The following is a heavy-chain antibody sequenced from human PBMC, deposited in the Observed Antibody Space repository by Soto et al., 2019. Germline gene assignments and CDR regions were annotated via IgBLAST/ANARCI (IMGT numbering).Heavy chain of an antibody. V-gene: IGHV4-30-4*01. D-gene: IGHD2-2*01. J-gene: IGHJ4*02. Sequence: PSETLSLTCTVSGGSISSGDYYWSWIRQPPGKGLEWIGYIYYSGSTYYSPSLKSRVTISVDTSKNQFSLKLSSVTAADTAVYYCARERPDGGSPYHDHEFDYWGQGILVTVSS. CDR2: IYYSGST. CDR1: GGSISSGDYY. CDR3: ARERPDGGSPYHDHEFDY.